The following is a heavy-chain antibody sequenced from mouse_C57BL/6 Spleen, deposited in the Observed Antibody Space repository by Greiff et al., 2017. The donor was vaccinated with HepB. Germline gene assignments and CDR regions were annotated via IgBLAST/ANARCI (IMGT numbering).Heavy chain of an antibody. J-gene: IGHJ1*03. CDR3: ARRAQLGRWYFDV. D-gene: IGHD4-1*02. V-gene: IGHV1-54*01. Sequence: QVQLQQSGAELVRPGTSVKVSCKASGYAFTNYLIEWVKQRPGQGLEWIGVINPGSGGTNYNEKFKGKATLTADKSSSTAYMQLSSLTSEDSAVYFCARRAQLGRWYFDVWGTGTTVTVSS. CDR1: GYAFTNYL. CDR2: INPGSGGT.